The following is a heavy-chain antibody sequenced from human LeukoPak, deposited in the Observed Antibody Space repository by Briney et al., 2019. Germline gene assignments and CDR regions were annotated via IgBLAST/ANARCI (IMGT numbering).Heavy chain of an antibody. CDR3: ARDYYYGSGTEYYYYGMDV. CDR2: IYYSGST. Sequence: SETLSLTCTVSGGSISSGDYYWSWIRQPPGKGLERIGYIYYSGSTYYNPSLKSRVTISVDTSKNQFSLKLSSVTAADTAVYYCARDYYYGSGTEYYYYGMDVWGKGTTVTVSS. D-gene: IGHD3-10*01. V-gene: IGHV4-30-4*01. J-gene: IGHJ6*04. CDR1: GGSISSGDYY.